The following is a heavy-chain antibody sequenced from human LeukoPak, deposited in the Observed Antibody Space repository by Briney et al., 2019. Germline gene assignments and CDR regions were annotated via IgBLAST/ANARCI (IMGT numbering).Heavy chain of an antibody. CDR1: GFTFSSYS. J-gene: IGHJ5*02. CDR2: ISSSSSYI. D-gene: IGHD3-10*01. Sequence: GGSLRLSCAASGFTFSSYSMDWVRQAPGKGLEWVSSISSSSSYIYYADSVKGRFTISRDNAKNSLYLQMNSLRAEDTAVYYCAREAGGWFDPWGQGTLVTVSS. CDR3: AREAGGWFDP. V-gene: IGHV3-21*01.